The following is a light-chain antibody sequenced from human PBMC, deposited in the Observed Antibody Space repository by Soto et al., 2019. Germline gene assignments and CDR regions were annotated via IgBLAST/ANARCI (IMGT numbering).Light chain of an antibody. J-gene: IGKJ1*01. Sequence: IQMTTSPSTLPVSLGERVTNSCRASQSISNWLAWYLQKPGTAPKLLIYHASTLESGVPSRFSGSGSGTEFTLTISSLQPDDFATYYCQQYNRYSFGQGTKVDI. CDR2: HAS. CDR3: QQYNRYS. V-gene: IGKV1-5*01. CDR1: QSISNW.